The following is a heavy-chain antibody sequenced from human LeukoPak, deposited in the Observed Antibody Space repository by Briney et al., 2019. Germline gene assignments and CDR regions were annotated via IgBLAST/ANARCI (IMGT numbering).Heavy chain of an antibody. V-gene: IGHV4-34*01. J-gene: IGHJ4*02. CDR2: INHSGST. CDR1: GGSFSGYY. Sequence: PSETLSLTCAVHGGSFSGYYWSWIRQPPGKGLEWIGEINHSGSTNYNPSLKSRVTISVDTSKNQFSLKLSSVTAADTAVYYCARQASSGHDYWGQGTLVTVSS. D-gene: IGHD6-19*01. CDR3: ARQASSGHDY.